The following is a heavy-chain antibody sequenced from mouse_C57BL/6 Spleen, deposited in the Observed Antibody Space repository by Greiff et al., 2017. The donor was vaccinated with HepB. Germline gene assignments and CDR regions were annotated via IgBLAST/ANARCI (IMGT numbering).Heavy chain of an antibody. CDR2: ISYDGSN. D-gene: IGHD1-1*01. V-gene: IGHV3-6*01. J-gene: IGHJ4*01. CDR3: ARDLDYYGSSKTAMDY. CDR1: GYSITSGYY. Sequence: EVKLVESGPGLVKPSQSLSLTCSVTGYSITSGYYWNWIRRFPGNKLEWMGYISYDGSNNYNPSLKNRISITRDTSKNQFFLKLNSVTTEDTATYYCARDLDYYGSSKTAMDYWGQGTSVTVSS.